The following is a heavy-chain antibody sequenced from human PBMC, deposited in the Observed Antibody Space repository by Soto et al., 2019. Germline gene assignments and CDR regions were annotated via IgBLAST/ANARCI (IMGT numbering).Heavy chain of an antibody. CDR2: ISSSSSTI. D-gene: IGHD3-22*01. V-gene: IGHV3-48*02. CDR3: ARGSYYDSSGYSNPFDY. CDR1: GFTFSSYA. Sequence: GGSLRLSCAASGFTFSSYAMSWVRQAPGKGLEWVSDISSSSSTIYYADSVKGRFTISRDNAKNSLYLQMNSLRDEDTAVYYCARGSYYDSSGYSNPFDYWGQGTLVTVSS. J-gene: IGHJ4*02.